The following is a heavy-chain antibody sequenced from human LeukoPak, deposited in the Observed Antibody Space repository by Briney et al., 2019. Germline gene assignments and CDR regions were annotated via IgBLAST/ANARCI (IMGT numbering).Heavy chain of an antibody. CDR1: GGSISSYY. J-gene: IGHJ6*03. V-gene: IGHV4-4*07. CDR2: IYTSGST. CDR3: ARVSPIAAPQTYYYYMDV. D-gene: IGHD6-13*01. Sequence: SETLSLTCTVSGGSISSYYWSWIRQPAGKGLEWIGRIYTSGSTNYNPSLKSRVTMSVDTSKNQFSLKLSSVTAADTAVYYCARVSPIAAPQTYYYYMDVWGKGTTVTVSS.